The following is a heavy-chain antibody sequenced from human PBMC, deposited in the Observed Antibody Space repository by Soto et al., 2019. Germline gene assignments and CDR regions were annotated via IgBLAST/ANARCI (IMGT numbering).Heavy chain of an antibody. Sequence: VQLVESGGDLVRPGGSLRLSCAASGFIFSRHWMNWVRQAPGKGLEWVANIKHDGTETYLVDSVRGRLTISRDNAKNSVYLQMNSLRVEDTAVYYCARYSGWFIDYWGQGTLVTVSS. J-gene: IGHJ4*02. CDR1: GFIFSRHW. CDR3: ARYSGWFIDY. V-gene: IGHV3-7*05. D-gene: IGHD1-26*01. CDR2: IKHDGTET.